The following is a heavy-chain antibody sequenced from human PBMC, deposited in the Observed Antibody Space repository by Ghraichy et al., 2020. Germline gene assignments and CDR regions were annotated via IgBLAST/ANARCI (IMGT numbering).Heavy chain of an antibody. CDR2: ISGSAGSS. D-gene: IGHD3-3*01. Sequence: GESLNISCAASGFTFSNYAMTWVRQAPGKGLEWVSAISGSAGSSYSADSVKGRFTISRDNSKNTLYLQMNSLRAEDTAVYYCAKEEGIVGYYDFWSGSRARPYYGMDVWGLGTTVTVSS. J-gene: IGHJ6*02. CDR1: GFTFSNYA. CDR3: AKEEGIVGYYDFWSGSRARPYYGMDV. V-gene: IGHV3-23*01.